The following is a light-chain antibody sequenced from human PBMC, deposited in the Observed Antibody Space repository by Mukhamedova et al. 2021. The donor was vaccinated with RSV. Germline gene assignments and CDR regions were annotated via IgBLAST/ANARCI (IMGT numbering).Light chain of an antibody. CDR3: QQYKSYPWT. Sequence: WYQRRVHGKAPRVLMYKVSSLQSGVPSRFSGSESGTEFTLTISSLQPDDFATYYCQQYKSYPWTFGQGTKVEVK. V-gene: IGKV1-5*03. J-gene: IGKJ1*01. CDR2: KVS.